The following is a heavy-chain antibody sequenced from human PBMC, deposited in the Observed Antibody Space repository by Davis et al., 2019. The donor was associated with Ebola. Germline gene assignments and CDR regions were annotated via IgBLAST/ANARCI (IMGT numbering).Heavy chain of an antibody. CDR2: ILYNGTT. V-gene: IGHV4-59*01. CDR1: ASSISSYD. Sequence: SETLSLTCTVSASSISSYDFSWSRQRPGKGREGIVYILYNGTTHCNPSRKCRVTISRDTVKNQSLLTLNSVTAADTGVYFCSRGTRSRFYWGLNDFWGLGTLVTVSS. CDR3: SRGTRSRFYWGLNDF. D-gene: IGHD7-27*01. J-gene: IGHJ4*02.